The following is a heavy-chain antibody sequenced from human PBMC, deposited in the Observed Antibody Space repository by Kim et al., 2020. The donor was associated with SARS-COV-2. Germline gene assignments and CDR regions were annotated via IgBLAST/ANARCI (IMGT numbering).Heavy chain of an antibody. CDR3: AKGRVGATDYYYYYGMDV. J-gene: IGHJ6*02. D-gene: IGHD1-26*01. Sequence: GGSLRLSCAASGFTFSSYGMHWVRQAPGKGLEWVAVISYDGSNKYYADSVKGRFTISRDNSKNTLYLQMNSLRAEDTAVYYCAKGRVGATDYYYYYGMDVWGQGTTVTVSS. V-gene: IGHV3-30*18. CDR1: GFTFSSYG. CDR2: ISYDGSNK.